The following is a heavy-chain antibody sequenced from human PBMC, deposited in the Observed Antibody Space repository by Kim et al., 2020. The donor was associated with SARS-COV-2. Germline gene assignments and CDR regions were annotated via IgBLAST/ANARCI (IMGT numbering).Heavy chain of an antibody. CDR1: GYTLTELS. J-gene: IGHJ4*02. CDR3: ATKGSGSYYSLYYFDY. Sequence: ASVKVSCKVSGYTLTELSMHWVRQAPGKGLEWMEGFDPEDGETIYAQKFQGRVTMTEDTSTDTAYMELSSLRSEDTAVYYCATKGSGSYYSLYYFDYWGQGTLVTVSS. D-gene: IGHD1-26*01. CDR2: FDPEDGET. V-gene: IGHV1-24*01.